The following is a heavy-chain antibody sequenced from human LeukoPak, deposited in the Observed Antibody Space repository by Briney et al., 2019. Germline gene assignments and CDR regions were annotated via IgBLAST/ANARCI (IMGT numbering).Heavy chain of an antibody. V-gene: IGHV4-59*08. Sequence: SETLSLTCSVSGGXISNFYWSWIRQAPGKGLEWIGYFYYTGTTKYNPSLQSRVTISVDTSKNQFSLNLKSVTATDTAVYYCARGPQRYSSGWYFFDYWGHGTLVTVSS. J-gene: IGHJ4*01. CDR3: ARGPQRYSSGWYFFDY. CDR1: GGXISNFY. D-gene: IGHD6-19*01. CDR2: FYYTGTT.